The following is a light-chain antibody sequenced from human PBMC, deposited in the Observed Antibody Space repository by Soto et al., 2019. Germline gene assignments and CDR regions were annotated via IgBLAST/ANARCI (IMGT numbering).Light chain of an antibody. CDR2: GAS. CDR3: HQYGSSPWT. Sequence: EIVLTQSPGTLSLSPGKRATLSCRASQSVSSSSLAWYQQRPGQAPRPLIYGASRRASGIPDRFSGTGTGTDFILTISRLEPEDFAVYYCHQYGSSPWTFGPGTKVEV. J-gene: IGKJ1*01. CDR1: QSVSSSS. V-gene: IGKV3-20*01.